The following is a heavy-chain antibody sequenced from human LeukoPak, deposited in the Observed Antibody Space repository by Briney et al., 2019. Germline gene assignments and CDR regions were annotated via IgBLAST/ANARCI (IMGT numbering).Heavy chain of an antibody. CDR3: AGCIAAAGHCGY. CDR1: GGSISSYY. Sequence: SSETLSLTCTVSGGSISSYYWSWIRQPPGKGLEWIGYIYYSGSTNYNPSLKSRVTISVDTSKNQFSLKLSSVTAADMAVYYCAGCIAAAGHCGYWGQGTLVTVSS. V-gene: IGHV4-59*01. CDR2: IYYSGST. D-gene: IGHD6-13*01. J-gene: IGHJ4*02.